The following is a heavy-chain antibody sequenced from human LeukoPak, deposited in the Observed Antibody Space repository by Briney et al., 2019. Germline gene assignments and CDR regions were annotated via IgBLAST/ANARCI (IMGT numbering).Heavy chain of an antibody. CDR2: ISSGSSYT. D-gene: IGHD3-10*01. CDR3: ARDLVRGTSDY. Sequence: GGSLRLSCAASGFTFSDYYMSWSRQAPGKGLQWVSYISSGSSYTNYVDSVKGRFTISRDNAKNSLYLQMNSLRAEDTAVYYCARDLVRGTSDYWGQGTLVTVSS. J-gene: IGHJ4*02. V-gene: IGHV3-11*06. CDR1: GFTFSDYY.